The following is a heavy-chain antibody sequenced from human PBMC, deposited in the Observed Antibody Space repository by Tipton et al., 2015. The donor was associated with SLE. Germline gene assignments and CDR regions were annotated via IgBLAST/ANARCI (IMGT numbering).Heavy chain of an antibody. J-gene: IGHJ2*01. Sequence: TLSLTCAVYGVSFSGYYWSWIRQPPGKGLEWIGYIYYSGSTNYNPSLKSRVTISVDTSKNQFSLKLSSVTAADTAVYYCARTVAGYWYFDLWGRGTLVTVSS. D-gene: IGHD6-19*01. CDR1: GVSFSGYY. CDR2: IYYSGST. V-gene: IGHV4-59*01. CDR3: ARTVAGYWYFDL.